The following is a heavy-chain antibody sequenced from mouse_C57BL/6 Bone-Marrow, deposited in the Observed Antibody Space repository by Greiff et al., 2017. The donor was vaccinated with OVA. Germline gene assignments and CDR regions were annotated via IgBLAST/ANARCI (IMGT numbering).Heavy chain of an antibody. J-gene: IGHJ4*01. CDR1: GFTFSSYA. Sequence: EVQLVESGGGLVKPGGSLKLSCAASGFTFSSYAMSWVRQTPEKRLEWVATISDGGSYTYYTDNVKGRFTITRDNAKNNLYLQMSHLKSEDTAMYYCASPYYYGSPHYSAMDGWGQGTTVTVSS. V-gene: IGHV5-4*01. D-gene: IGHD1-1*01. CDR2: ISDGGSYT. CDR3: ASPYYYGSPHYSAMDG.